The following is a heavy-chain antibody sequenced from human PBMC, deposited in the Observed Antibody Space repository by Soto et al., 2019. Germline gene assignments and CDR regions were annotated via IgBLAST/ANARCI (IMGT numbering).Heavy chain of an antibody. J-gene: IGHJ4*02. CDR2: ISAHNGNR. Sequence: QVQLVQSGVEVKKPGASVKVSCKASGYIFTSYGISWVRQAPGQGLEWMGWISAHNGNRKYAQKLQGRVTMTTDTSTSTAYMELRSLRSDATAVYYGARDLGGFPDYWGQGTLVTVSS. CDR1: GYIFTSYG. V-gene: IGHV1-18*01. CDR3: ARDLGGFPDY. D-gene: IGHD5-12*01.